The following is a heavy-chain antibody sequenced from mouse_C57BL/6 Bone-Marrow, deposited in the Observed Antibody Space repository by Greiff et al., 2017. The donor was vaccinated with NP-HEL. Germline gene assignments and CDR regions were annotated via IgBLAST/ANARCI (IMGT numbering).Heavy chain of an antibody. CDR2: ISNLAYSI. D-gene: IGHD1-1*01. CDR1: GFTFSDYG. Sequence: EVKLMESGGGLVQPGGSLKLSCAASGFTFSDYGMAWVRQAPRKGPEWVAFISNLAYSIYYADTVTGRFTISRENAKNTLYLEMSSLRSEDTAMYYCARGGYYGSSYDYAMDYWGQGTSVTVSS. V-gene: IGHV5-15*01. J-gene: IGHJ4*01. CDR3: ARGGYYGSSYDYAMDY.